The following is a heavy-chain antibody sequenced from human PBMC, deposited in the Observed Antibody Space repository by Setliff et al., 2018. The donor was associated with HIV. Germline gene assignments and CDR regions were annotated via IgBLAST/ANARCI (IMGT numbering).Heavy chain of an antibody. CDR2: IYSTGDT. CDR3: ARVRLTMIMMVDYFDQ. J-gene: IGHJ4*02. CDR1: GGSISNFY. V-gene: IGHV4-4*07. D-gene: IGHD3-22*01. Sequence: KPSETLSLTCSVSGGSISNFYWSWIRQPPGKGLEWVGHIYSTGDTNYNPSLKSRVTLSADTSKNQPSLSLTSVTAADTAVYYCARVRLTMIMMVDYFDQWGQGTLVTVSS.